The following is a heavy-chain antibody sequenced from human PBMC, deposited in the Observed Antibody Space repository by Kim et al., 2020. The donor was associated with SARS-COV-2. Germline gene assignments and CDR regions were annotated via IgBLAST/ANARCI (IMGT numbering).Heavy chain of an antibody. CDR2: ISYDGSNK. CDR1: GFTFSSYA. D-gene: IGHD2-2*01. Sequence: GGSLRLSCAASGFTFSSYAMHWVRQAPGKGLEWVAVISYDGSNKYYADSVKGRFTISRDNSKNTLYLQMNSLRAEDTAVYYCARDGYGDIVVVPAAMLDYWGQGTLVTVSS. J-gene: IGHJ4*02. CDR3: ARDGYGDIVVVPAAMLDY. V-gene: IGHV3-30*04.